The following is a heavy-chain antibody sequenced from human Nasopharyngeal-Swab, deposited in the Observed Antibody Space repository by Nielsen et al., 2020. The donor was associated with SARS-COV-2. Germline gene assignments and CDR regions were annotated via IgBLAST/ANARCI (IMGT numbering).Heavy chain of an antibody. D-gene: IGHD2-8*01. J-gene: IGHJ6*02. V-gene: IGHV1-45*02. CDR1: GLSINYRF. CDR2: ITPFNGNA. CDR3: ASGQCINGVCNPTDGLDF. Sequence: SVKVSCRASGLSINYRFLHWMRQAPGQAVEWMGWITPFNGNAKYAQKFQGRVSITRDGSRTTASLELSSLRPDDTAMYFCASGQCINGVCNPTDGLDFWGQGTSVTVSS.